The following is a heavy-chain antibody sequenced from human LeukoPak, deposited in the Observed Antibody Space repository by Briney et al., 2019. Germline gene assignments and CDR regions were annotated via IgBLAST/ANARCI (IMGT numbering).Heavy chain of an antibody. CDR2: IYYSGST. CDR3: ARQMLRYFDWLDY. D-gene: IGHD3-9*01. CDR1: GGSISSSSYY. V-gene: IGHV4-39*07. Sequence: SETLSLTCTVTGGSISSSSYYWGWIRHPPGKGLEWIGSIYYSGSTYYNPSLKSRVSISVDTSKNQFSLKLSSVTAADTAVYYCARQMLRYFDWLDYWGQGTLVTVSS. J-gene: IGHJ4*02.